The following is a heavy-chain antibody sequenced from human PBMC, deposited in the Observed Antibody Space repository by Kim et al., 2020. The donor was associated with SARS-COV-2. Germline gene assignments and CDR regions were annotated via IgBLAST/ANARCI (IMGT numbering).Heavy chain of an antibody. D-gene: IGHD3-3*01. CDR1: GGSISSGGYY. J-gene: IGHJ3*02. Sequence: SETLSLTCTVSGGSISSGGYYWSWIRQHPGKGLEWIGYIYCSGSTYYNPSLKSRVTISVDTSKNQFSLKLSSVTAADTAVYYCARVEGITIFGVVIIGAFDIWGQGTMVTVSS. CDR3: ARVEGITIFGVVIIGAFDI. V-gene: IGHV4-31*03. CDR2: IYCSGST.